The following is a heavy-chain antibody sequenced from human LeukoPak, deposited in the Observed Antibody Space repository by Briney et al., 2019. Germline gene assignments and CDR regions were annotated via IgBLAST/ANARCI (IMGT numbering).Heavy chain of an antibody. D-gene: IGHD2-2*01. Sequence: GGSLRLSCAASGFTFSSYAMSWVRQAPGKGLDWVSAISGRCGSTYYADSVKGRFTISRDNSKNTLYLQMNSLRAEDTAVYYCAKDNIVVVPAAISWGQGTLVTVSS. CDR1: GFTFSSYA. CDR3: AKDNIVVVPAAIS. V-gene: IGHV3-23*01. J-gene: IGHJ5*02. CDR2: ISGRCGST.